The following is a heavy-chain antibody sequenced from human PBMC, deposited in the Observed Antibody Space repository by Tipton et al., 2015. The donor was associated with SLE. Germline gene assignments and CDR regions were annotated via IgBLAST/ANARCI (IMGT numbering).Heavy chain of an antibody. CDR3: ANAMAGLYFGR. CDR1: GGSITFYY. V-gene: IGHV4-59*08. D-gene: IGHD6-19*01. CDR2: IHDSGTT. Sequence: TLSLTCTVSGGSITFYYWSWIRQSPGKGLEWIGYIHDSGTTNYNPTLKSRVTMSVATSKNQFSLRLSSVTAADTAVYYCANAMAGLYFGRWGQGTGVTVSS. J-gene: IGHJ4*02.